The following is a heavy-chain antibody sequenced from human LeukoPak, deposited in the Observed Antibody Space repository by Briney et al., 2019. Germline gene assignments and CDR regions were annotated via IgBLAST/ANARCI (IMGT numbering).Heavy chain of an antibody. Sequence: GASVKVSCKASGYTSTSYDINWVRQATGQGLEWMGWMNPNSGNTGYAQKFQGRVTITRNTSISTAYMELSSLRSEDTAVYYCARGGRYFDWLLPYYYYYMDVWGKGTTVTVSS. D-gene: IGHD3-9*01. CDR3: ARGGRYFDWLLPYYYYYMDV. CDR1: GYTSTSYD. CDR2: MNPNSGNT. V-gene: IGHV1-8*03. J-gene: IGHJ6*03.